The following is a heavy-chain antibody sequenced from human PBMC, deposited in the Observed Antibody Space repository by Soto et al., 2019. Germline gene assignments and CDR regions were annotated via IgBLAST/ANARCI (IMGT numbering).Heavy chain of an antibody. Sequence: GGSLRLSCVASGFNFSYNAMSWVRQAPGKGLQWVSGISGSGGITYYADSVKGRFTISRDNSNNTLFLQMHSLRADDTAVYYCAKSLSASPNYFFDSWGQGTLVTVSS. V-gene: IGHV3-23*01. J-gene: IGHJ4*02. CDR3: AKSLSASPNYFFDS. CDR2: ISGSGGIT. D-gene: IGHD1-1*01. CDR1: GFNFSYNA.